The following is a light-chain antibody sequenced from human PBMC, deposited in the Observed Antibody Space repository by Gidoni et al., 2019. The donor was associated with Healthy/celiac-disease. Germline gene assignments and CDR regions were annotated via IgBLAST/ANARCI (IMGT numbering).Light chain of an antibody. CDR1: SSDVSGYNY. CDR3: SSYTSSSTLEV. V-gene: IGLV2-14*01. CDR2: DVS. Sequence: QSALTQPASVSGSPGQSITISCTGTSSDVSGYNYVSWYQQHPGTAPKLMIYDVSNRPSGVSNRFSGSKSGNTASLTISGLQAEDEADYYCSSYTSSSTLEVFGTGTKVTVL. J-gene: IGLJ1*01.